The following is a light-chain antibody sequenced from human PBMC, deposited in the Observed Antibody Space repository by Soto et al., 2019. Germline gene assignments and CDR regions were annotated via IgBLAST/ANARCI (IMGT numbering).Light chain of an antibody. CDR2: GAS. Sequence: EIVLAQSPGTLSLSPGESATLSCRASQSVSSSFLAWYQQKAGQAPRPLIYGASRRATGIPDRFSGSGSGTDFTLTISRLEPEDFAVYYCQQYVSSPWAFGQGTKVDIK. CDR1: QSVSSSF. CDR3: QQYVSSPWA. V-gene: IGKV3-20*01. J-gene: IGKJ1*01.